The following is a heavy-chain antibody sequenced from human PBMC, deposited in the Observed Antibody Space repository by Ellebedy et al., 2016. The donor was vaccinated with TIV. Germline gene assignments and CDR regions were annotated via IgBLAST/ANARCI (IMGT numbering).Heavy chain of an antibody. Sequence: PGGSLRLSCVASGFNFNYNTMHWVRQAPGKGLEWVSLITLNGVNTEYADSVKGRFTISRDNNINSLYLQMNSLRSEDTAFYYCAKDMGSSNWLDSWGQGTLVTVSS. V-gene: IGHV3-43*01. D-gene: IGHD6-13*01. CDR3: AKDMGSSNWLDS. J-gene: IGHJ4*02. CDR2: ITLNGVNT. CDR1: GFNFNYNT.